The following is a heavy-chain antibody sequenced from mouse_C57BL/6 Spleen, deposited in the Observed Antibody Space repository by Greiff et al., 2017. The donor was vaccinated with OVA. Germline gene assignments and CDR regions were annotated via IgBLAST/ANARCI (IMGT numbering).Heavy chain of an antibody. CDR3: ARNNYGSSYWYFDV. D-gene: IGHD1-1*01. J-gene: IGHJ1*03. CDR2: IDPSDSYT. V-gene: IGHV1-59*01. Sequence: QVQLQQPGAELVRPGTSVKLSCKASGYTFTSYWMHWVKQRPGQGLEWIGVIDPSDSYTNYNQKFKGKATLTVDTSSSTAYMQLSSLTSEDSAADDYARNNYGSSYWYFDVWGTGTTVTVSS. CDR1: GYTFTSYW.